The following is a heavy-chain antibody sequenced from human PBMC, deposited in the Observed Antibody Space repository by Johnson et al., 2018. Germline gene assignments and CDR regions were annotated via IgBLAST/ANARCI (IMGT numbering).Heavy chain of an antibody. CDR3: ARVDDYYYYMDV. CDR1: GFTFSDYY. CDR2: ISSSSNYI. V-gene: IGHV3-11*06. J-gene: IGHJ6*03. Sequence: VQLVEAGGGLVKPRGSPRLSCAASGFTFSDYYMSWIRQAPGKGLEWVSSISSSSNYIYYADSVKGRCTIANDNAKNSLYLQMNSLRAEDPAMYYCARVDDYYYYMDVWGQGTTVTVSS.